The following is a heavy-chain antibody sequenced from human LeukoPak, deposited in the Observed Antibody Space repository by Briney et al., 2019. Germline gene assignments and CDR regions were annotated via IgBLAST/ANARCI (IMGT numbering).Heavy chain of an antibody. CDR1: GFTFSSYG. D-gene: IGHD3-22*01. CDR2: IWYDGSNK. J-gene: IGHJ5*02. Sequence: GRSLRLSCAASGFTFSSYGMHCVRQAPGKRLEWVAVIWYDGSNKYYADSVKGRFTISRDNSKNTLYLQMNSLRAEDTAVYYCARERGWLNDYNWFDPWGQGTLVTVSS. CDR3: ARERGWLNDYNWFDP. V-gene: IGHV3-33*01.